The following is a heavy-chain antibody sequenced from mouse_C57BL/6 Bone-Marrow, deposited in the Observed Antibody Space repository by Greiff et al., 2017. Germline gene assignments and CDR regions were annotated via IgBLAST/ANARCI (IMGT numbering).Heavy chain of an antibody. CDR1: GYSFPSYY. CDR3: ARGFPWYFDY. J-gene: IGHJ2*01. CDR2: LYPGSGNT. V-gene: IGHV1-66*01. Sequence: LVESGPELLRPGASVRLSSRAFGYSFPSYYITGGKRRLGQGLGGIGWLYPGSGNTKYNEKFKGKATLTADTSSSTAYMQLSSLTSEDSAVYYCARGFPWYFDYWGQGTTLTVSS.